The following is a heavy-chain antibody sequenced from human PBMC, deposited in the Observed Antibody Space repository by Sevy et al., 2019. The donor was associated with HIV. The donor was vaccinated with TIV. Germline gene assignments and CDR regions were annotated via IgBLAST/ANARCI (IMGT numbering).Heavy chain of an antibody. V-gene: IGHV1-2*02. CDR3: ARAKTMVRGVIITLFDY. J-gene: IGHJ4*02. CDR1: GYTFTGYY. D-gene: IGHD3-10*01. CDR2: INPNSGGT. Sequence: ASVKVSCKASGYTFTGYYMHWVRQAPGQGLEWMGWINPNSGGTNYAQKFQGRVTMTRDTSISTAYMELSRLRSDDTAVYYCARAKTMVRGVIITLFDYWGQGTLVIVSS.